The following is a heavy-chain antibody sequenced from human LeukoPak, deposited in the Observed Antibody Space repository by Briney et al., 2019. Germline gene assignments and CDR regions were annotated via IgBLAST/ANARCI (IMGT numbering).Heavy chain of an antibody. J-gene: IGHJ5*02. Sequence: ASVKVSCKASGYTFTSCGISWVRQAPGQGLEWMGWISAYNGNTNYAQKLQGRVTMTTDTSTSTAYMELRSLRSDDTAVYYCARVLRFLEWFNWFDPWGQGTLVTVSS. CDR3: ARVLRFLEWFNWFDP. CDR2: ISAYNGNT. V-gene: IGHV1-18*01. D-gene: IGHD3-3*01. CDR1: GYTFTSCG.